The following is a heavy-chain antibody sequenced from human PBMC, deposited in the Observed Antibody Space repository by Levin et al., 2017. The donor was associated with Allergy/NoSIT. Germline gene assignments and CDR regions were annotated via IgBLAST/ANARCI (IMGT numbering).Heavy chain of an antibody. J-gene: IGHJ3*02. D-gene: IGHD6-19*01. CDR2: IIPIFGTA. CDR1: GGTFSSYA. Sequence: ASVKVSCRASGGTFSSYAISWVRQAPGQGLEWMGGIIPIFGTANYAQKFQGRVTITADESTSTAYMELSSLRSEDTAVYYCAREVASMRRGDAFDIWGQGTMVTVSS. V-gene: IGHV1-69*13. CDR3: AREVASMRRGDAFDI.